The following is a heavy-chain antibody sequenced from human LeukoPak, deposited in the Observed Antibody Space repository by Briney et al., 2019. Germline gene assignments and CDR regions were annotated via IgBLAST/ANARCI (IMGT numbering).Heavy chain of an antibody. D-gene: IGHD1-26*01. CDR1: GFTFSSYA. CDR2: ISGSGGSI. V-gene: IGHV3-23*01. J-gene: IGHJ4*02. CDR3: ARDLGYYRADY. Sequence: GGSLRLSRAASGFTFSSYAMSWVRQAPGKGLEWVSGISGSGGSIYYADSVKGRFTISRDNAKNSLYLQMNSLRAEDTAVYYCARDLGYYRADYWGQGTLVTVSS.